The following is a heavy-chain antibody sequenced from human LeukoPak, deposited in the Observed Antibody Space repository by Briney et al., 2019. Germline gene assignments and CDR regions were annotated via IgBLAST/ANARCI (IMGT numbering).Heavy chain of an antibody. J-gene: IGHJ4*02. D-gene: IGHD1-26*01. V-gene: IGHV3-33*01. CDR3: ARDPANVVGATDLDY. CDR2: IWYDGSNK. Sequence: GGSLRLSCAASGFTFSSYGMHWVRQAPGKGLEWVAVIWYDGSNKYYADSVKGRFTISRDNSKNTLYLQMNSLRAEDTAVYYCARDPANVVGATDLDYWGQGTLVTVSS. CDR1: GFTFSSYG.